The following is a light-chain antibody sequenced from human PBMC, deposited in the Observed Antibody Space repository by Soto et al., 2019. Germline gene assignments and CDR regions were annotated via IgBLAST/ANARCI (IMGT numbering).Light chain of an antibody. J-gene: IGLJ1*01. CDR1: SSDVGAYNY. CDR3: SSYTSSSTYV. V-gene: IGLV2-14*01. CDR2: EVS. Sequence: QSALTQPASVPGSPGQSITISCTATSSDVGAYNYVSWYQQHPGKAPKLMIYEVSNRPSGVSNRFSGSKSGNAASLTISGLQAEDEADYYCSSYTSSSTYVFGTGTKVTVL.